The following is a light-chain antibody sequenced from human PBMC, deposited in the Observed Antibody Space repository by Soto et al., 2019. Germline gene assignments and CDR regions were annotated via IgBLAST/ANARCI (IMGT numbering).Light chain of an antibody. J-gene: IGKJ1*01. V-gene: IGKV3-15*01. CDR2: GAS. CDR3: QHFNDWPSWT. Sequence: IVLTQSPVTLSVSPGESAPLXXRASQSVSSTLAWYQQKPGQAPRLXXYGASTRATGIPARFIGRGSGTEFTLTITSLQSEDFAVYYCQHFNDWPSWTFGQGTKVDIK. CDR1: QSVSST.